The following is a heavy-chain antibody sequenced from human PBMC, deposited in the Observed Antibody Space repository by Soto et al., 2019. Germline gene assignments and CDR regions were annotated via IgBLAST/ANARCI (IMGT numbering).Heavy chain of an antibody. D-gene: IGHD2-2*01. V-gene: IGHV3-33*01. CDR3: ERDPCFPCGSIPSLDY. CDR2: IWYDGNTK. J-gene: IGHJ4*02. CDR1: GFTVSNTG. Sequence: GGALRLSCAASGFTVSNTGMHWVLQAPGKGLDWVAVIWYDGNTKYYQHSVNGRLTISRDTSMNTSFLQMKRMRADDTDVYYCERDPCFPCGSIPSLDYWGQGTLVTVSS.